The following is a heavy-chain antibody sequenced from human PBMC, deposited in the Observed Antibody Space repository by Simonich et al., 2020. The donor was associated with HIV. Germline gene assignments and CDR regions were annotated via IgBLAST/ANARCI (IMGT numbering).Heavy chain of an antibody. Sequence: QMQLVQSGAEVRKPGASVTVSCKASGYTFIGYAVYWVRQAPGQGLEWMESNKPKSGGTNYAKNVQCRVTMTRDTSISTAYMEMSSLTSDDTAVYYCARWGGYYNFYSIYSGNWFDPWGQGTLVIVSS. CDR2: NKPKSGGT. J-gene: IGHJ5*02. V-gene: IGHV1-2*02. CDR3: ARWGGYYNFYSIYSGNWFDP. CDR1: GYTFIGYA. D-gene: IGHD3-3*01.